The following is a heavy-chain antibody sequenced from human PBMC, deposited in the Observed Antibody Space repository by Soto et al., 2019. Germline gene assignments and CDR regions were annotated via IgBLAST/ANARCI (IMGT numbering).Heavy chain of an antibody. V-gene: IGHV3-23*01. CDR2: ISDAAGSA. D-gene: IGHD4-17*01. CDR3: ARPYGGKIGDAPDL. Sequence: GGSLRLSCVGSGFTFSSYAMSWVRQVPGKGLEWVSSISDAAGSAYYVDSVKGRFTISRDNSKKTLYLQMNSLRAEDSAVYYRARPYGGKIGDAPDLWGPGTMVTVSS. J-gene: IGHJ3*01. CDR1: GFTFSSYA.